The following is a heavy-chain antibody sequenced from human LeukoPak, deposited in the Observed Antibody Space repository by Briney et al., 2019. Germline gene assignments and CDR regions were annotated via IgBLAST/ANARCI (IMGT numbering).Heavy chain of an antibody. CDR1: GFTFSSYA. Sequence: GGSLRLSCAASGFTFSSYAMHWVRQAPGKGLEWVAVISYDGGNKYYADSVKGRFTISRDNSKNTLYLQMNSLRAEDTAVYYCARDSPDYRLDYWGQGTLVTVSS. V-gene: IGHV3-30-3*01. D-gene: IGHD4-11*01. CDR3: ARDSPDYRLDY. J-gene: IGHJ4*02. CDR2: ISYDGGNK.